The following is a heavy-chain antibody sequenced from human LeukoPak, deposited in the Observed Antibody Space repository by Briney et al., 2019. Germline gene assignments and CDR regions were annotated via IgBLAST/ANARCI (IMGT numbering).Heavy chain of an antibody. CDR2: IYCSGST. V-gene: IGHV4-59*08. J-gene: IGHJ5*02. D-gene: IGHD5-24*01. Sequence: SETLSLTCTVSGGSISSYYWSWIRQPPGKGLEWIGYIYCSGSTNYNPSLKSRVTISVDTSKNQFSLKLSSVTAADTAVYYCARSTKAAQGDNYWFDPWGQGTLVTVSS. CDR3: ARSTKAAQGDNYWFDP. CDR1: GGSISSYY.